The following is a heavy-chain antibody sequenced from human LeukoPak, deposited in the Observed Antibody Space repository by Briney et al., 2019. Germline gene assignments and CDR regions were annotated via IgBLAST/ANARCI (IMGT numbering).Heavy chain of an antibody. J-gene: IGHJ4*02. CDR3: ARGSKDRAAMVTSDY. CDR2: IYYSGST. V-gene: IGHV4-59*01. D-gene: IGHD5-18*01. Sequence: SETLSLTCTVSGGSISSYYWSWIRQPPGKGLEWIGYIYYSGSTNYDPSLKSRVTISVDTSKNQFSLKLSSVTAADTAVYYCARGSKDRAAMVTSDYWGQGTLVTVSS. CDR1: GGSISSYY.